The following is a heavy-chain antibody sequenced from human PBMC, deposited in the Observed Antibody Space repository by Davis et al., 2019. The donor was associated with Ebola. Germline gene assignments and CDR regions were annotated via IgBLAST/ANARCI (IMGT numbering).Heavy chain of an antibody. V-gene: IGHV4-34*01. D-gene: IGHD3-3*01. CDR1: GGSFSGYY. CDR2: INHSGST. CDR3: ARGRGRITIFGVATYYFDY. J-gene: IGHJ4*02. Sequence: SETLSLTCAVYGGSFSGYYWSWIRQPPGKGPEWIGEINHSGSTNYNPSLKSRVTISVDTSKNQFSLKLSSVTAADTAVYYCARGRGRITIFGVATYYFDYWGQGTLVTVSS.